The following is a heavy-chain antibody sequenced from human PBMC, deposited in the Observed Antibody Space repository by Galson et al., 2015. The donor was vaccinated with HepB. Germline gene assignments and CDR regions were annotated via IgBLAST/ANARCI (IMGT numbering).Heavy chain of an antibody. V-gene: IGHV3-23*01. Sequence: SLRLSCEASGFTFSSYAMSWVRQAPGKGLEWVSAISGSGGSTYYADSVKGRFTISRDTSKNTLYLQMNSLRAEDTVVYYCAKDVAVAGYPVDYWGQGTLVTVSS. J-gene: IGHJ4*02. CDR1: GFTFSSYA. D-gene: IGHD6-19*01. CDR2: ISGSGGST. CDR3: AKDVAVAGYPVDY.